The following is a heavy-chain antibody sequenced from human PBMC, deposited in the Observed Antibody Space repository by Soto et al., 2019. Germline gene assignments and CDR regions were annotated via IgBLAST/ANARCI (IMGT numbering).Heavy chain of an antibody. CDR1: GFTFSAYW. Sequence: TGGSLRLSCAVSGFTFSAYWMHWVRQVPGKGLTWVSRISDDGSTATYADSVKGRFVISRDNAKNSLYLEMNTLRVDDSGLYYYARGPRVSSTGTGAHWGRGTLVTVSS. CDR3: ARGPRVSSTGTGAH. CDR2: ISDDGSTA. D-gene: IGHD1-1*01. J-gene: IGHJ4*02. V-gene: IGHV3-74*01.